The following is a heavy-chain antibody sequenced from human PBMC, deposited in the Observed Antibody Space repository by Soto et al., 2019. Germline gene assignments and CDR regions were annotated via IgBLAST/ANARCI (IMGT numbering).Heavy chain of an antibody. V-gene: IGHV3-48*02. CDR3: AREGGWDIVVVPVAGSMDV. CDR1: GFTFSSYS. Sequence: EVQLVESGGGLVQPGGSLRLSCAASGFTFSSYSMNWVRQAPGKGLEWVSYISSSSSTIYYADSVEGRFTISRDNAKNSLYLQMNSLRDEDTAVYYCAREGGWDIVVVPVAGSMDVWGQGTTVTVSS. D-gene: IGHD2-2*01. CDR2: ISSSSSTI. J-gene: IGHJ6*02.